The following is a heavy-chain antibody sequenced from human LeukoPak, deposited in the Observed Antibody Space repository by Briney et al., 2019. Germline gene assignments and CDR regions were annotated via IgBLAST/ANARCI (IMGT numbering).Heavy chain of an antibody. CDR3: AQSGSYAAFDY. Sequence: GGSLRLSCAASGFTFSDHYMDWVRQAAGKGLEWVGRIRDKANGYTTEYAASVKGRFTISRDDSKNSLYLRMNSLKTEDTAVYYCAQSGSYAAFDYWGQGTLVTVSS. J-gene: IGHJ4*02. CDR2: IRDKANGYTT. CDR1: GFTFSDHY. V-gene: IGHV3-72*01. D-gene: IGHD3-16*01.